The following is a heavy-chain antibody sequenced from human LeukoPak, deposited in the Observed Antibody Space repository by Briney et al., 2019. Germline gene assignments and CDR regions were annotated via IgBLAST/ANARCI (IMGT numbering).Heavy chain of an antibody. Sequence: GGSLRLSCAASGFTFSSYSMNWVRQAPGKGLEWVSYISSSSSTIYYADSVKGRFTISRDNAKNSLYLQMNSLRAEDTAVYYCARDVAVAGSGDAFDIWGQGTMVTVSS. J-gene: IGHJ3*02. D-gene: IGHD6-19*01. CDR2: ISSSSSTI. CDR3: ARDVAVAGSGDAFDI. V-gene: IGHV3-48*04. CDR1: GFTFSSYS.